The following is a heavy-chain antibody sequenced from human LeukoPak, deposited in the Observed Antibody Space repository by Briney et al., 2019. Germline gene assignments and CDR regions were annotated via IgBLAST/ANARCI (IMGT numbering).Heavy chain of an antibody. J-gene: IGHJ4*02. V-gene: IGHV1-2*06. CDR2: INPNSGGT. D-gene: IGHD5-24*01. CDR1: GYTFTGYY. Sequence: GASVKVSCKASGYTFTGYYMHWVRQAPGQGLEWMGRINPNSGGTNYAQKFQGRVTMTRDTSISTAYMELSRLRSDDTAVYYCARVEMATSTDYDYWGQGTLVTVSS. CDR3: ARVEMATSTDYDY.